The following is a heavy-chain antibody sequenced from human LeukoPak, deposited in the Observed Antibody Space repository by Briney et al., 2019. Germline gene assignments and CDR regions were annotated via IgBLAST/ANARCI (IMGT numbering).Heavy chain of an antibody. J-gene: IGHJ6*03. D-gene: IGHD3-9*01. V-gene: IGHV3-48*01. CDR1: GFTFNVYS. CDR2: ISSSLDSNI. Sequence: GGSLRLSCAASGFTFNVYSMNWVRQAPGKGLEWVSFISSSLDSNIYYADSVKGRFTISRDNAKNSLYLQMNSLRAEDTAVYYCARGVRDILSGYYTDYYFYYMDVWGRGTTVTVSS. CDR3: ARGVRDILSGYYTDYYFYYMDV.